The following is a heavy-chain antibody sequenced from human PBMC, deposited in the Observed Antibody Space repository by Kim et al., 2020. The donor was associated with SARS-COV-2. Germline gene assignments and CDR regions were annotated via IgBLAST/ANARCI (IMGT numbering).Heavy chain of an antibody. J-gene: IGHJ6*02. V-gene: IGHV1-18*04. Sequence: ASVKVSCKASGYTFTSYGISWVRQAPGQGLEWMGWISAYNGNTNYAQKLQGRVTMTTDTSTSTAYMELRSLRSDDTAVYYCARDSDVLRFLEWLSGYYYGMDVWGQGTTVTVSS. CDR1: GYTFTSYG. CDR2: ISAYNGNT. D-gene: IGHD3-3*01. CDR3: ARDSDVLRFLEWLSGYYYGMDV.